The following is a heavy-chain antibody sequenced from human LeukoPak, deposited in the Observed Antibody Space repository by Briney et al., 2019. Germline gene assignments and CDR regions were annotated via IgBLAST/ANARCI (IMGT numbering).Heavy chain of an antibody. Sequence: KTSETLSLTCTVSGGSVSSGSNYWSWIRQPPGKGLEWIGYIYYSGSTNYNPSLKSRVTISVDTSKNQFSLKLSSVTAADTAVYYCARGIVGLFGAFDIWGQGTMVTVSS. D-gene: IGHD1-26*01. CDR3: ARGIVGLFGAFDI. V-gene: IGHV4-61*01. CDR2: IYYSGST. J-gene: IGHJ3*02. CDR1: GGSVSSGSNY.